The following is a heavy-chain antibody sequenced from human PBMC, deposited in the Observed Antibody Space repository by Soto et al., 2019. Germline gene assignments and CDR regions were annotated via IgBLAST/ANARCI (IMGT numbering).Heavy chain of an antibody. V-gene: IGHV3-23*01. CDR1: GFTFSSAV. CDR3: AKSLDIHNKNWFDP. Sequence: PGGPLRLSGLAAGFTFSSAVLNRLPLAPGKGLELVSIISVTSTRTHYADSAKGRFTISRDNSKNTLYLDMNSLRAEDTAVYYCAKSLDIHNKNWFDPWGQGT. CDR2: ISVTSTRT. J-gene: IGHJ5*02. D-gene: IGHD1-1*01.